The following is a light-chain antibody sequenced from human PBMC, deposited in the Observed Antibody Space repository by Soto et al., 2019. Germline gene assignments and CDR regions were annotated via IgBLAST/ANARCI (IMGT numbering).Light chain of an antibody. CDR2: GNS. J-gene: IGLJ3*02. Sequence: QSVLTQPPSVSGAPGQRVTISCTGSNSNIGAGYDVHWYQHLPETAPKLLIYGNSNRPSGVPDRFSGSKSGASASLAITGLQAEDEADYYCQCYDSSLSGSIVFGGGTKLTVL. V-gene: IGLV1-40*01. CDR1: NSNIGAGYD. CDR3: QCYDSSLSGSIV.